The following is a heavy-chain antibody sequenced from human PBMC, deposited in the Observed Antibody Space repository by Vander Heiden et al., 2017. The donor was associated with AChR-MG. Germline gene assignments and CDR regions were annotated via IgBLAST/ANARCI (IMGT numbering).Heavy chain of an antibody. CDR2: IWYDGSNK. CDR3: ARSHDYGDYVEAFDI. CDR1: GFTFMGYG. D-gene: IGHD4-17*01. Sequence: QVQLVASGGGVVQPGRSLRLSCAASGFTFMGYGMHWVRQAPGKGLEWVAVIWYDGSNKYYADSVKGRFTISRDNSKNTLYLQMNSLRAEDTAVYYCARSHDYGDYVEAFDIWGQGTMVTVSS. J-gene: IGHJ3*02. V-gene: IGHV3-33*01.